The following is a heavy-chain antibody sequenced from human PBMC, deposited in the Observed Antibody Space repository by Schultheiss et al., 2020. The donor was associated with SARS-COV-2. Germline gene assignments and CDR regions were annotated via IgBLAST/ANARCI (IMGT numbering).Heavy chain of an antibody. V-gene: IGHV1-2*06. CDR3: AGIVGANTDAFDI. CDR1: GYTFTGYY. CDR2: INPNSGGT. Sequence: ASVKVSCKASGYTFTGYYMHWVRQAPGQGLEWMGRINPNSGGTNYAQKFQGRVTMTRDTSISTAYMELSRLRSDDTAVYYCAGIVGANTDAFDIWGQGTTVTVSS. J-gene: IGHJ3*02. D-gene: IGHD1-26*01.